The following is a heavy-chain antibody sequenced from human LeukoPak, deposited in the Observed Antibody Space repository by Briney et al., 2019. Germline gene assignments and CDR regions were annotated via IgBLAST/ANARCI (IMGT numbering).Heavy chain of an antibody. V-gene: IGHV3-21*01. J-gene: IGHJ4*02. CDR1: GFTLSSYE. CDR3: ARDLKSSGWSHGVMY. Sequence: GGSLRLSCTVSGFTLSSYEMSWIRQAPGKGLEWVSSVDYSADSTHYADSVKGRFTISRDNAKNSLYLQMNSLRAEDTAVYYCARDLKSSGWSHGVMYWGQGTLVTVSS. D-gene: IGHD6-19*01. CDR2: VDYSADST.